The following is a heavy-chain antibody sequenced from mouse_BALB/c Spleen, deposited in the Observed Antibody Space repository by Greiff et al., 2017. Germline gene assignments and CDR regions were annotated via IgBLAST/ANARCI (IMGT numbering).Heavy chain of an antibody. CDR2: ISYSGST. CDR1: GYSITSDYA. CDR3: AYYGNYVRFAY. D-gene: IGHD2-1*01. Sequence: VQLKESGPGLVKPSQSLSLTCTVTGYSITSDYAWNWIRQFPGNKLEWMGYISYSGSTSYNPSLKSRISITRDTSKNQFFLRLNSVTTEDTATYYCAYYGNYVRFAYWGQGTLVTVSA. V-gene: IGHV3-2*02. J-gene: IGHJ3*01.